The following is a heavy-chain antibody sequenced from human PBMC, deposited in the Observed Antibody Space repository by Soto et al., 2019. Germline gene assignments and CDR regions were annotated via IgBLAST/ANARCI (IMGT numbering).Heavy chain of an antibody. J-gene: IGHJ5*02. CDR1: GGSISSYY. V-gene: IGHV4-59*01. CDR2: IYYSGST. D-gene: IGHD5-18*01. Sequence: PSETLSLTCTVSGGSISSYYWSWIRQPPGKGLEWIGYIYYSGSTNYNPSLKSRVTISVDTSKNQFSLKLSSVTAADTAVYYCASLAGGYRYGEPGWFDPWGQGTLVTVSS. CDR3: ASLAGGYRYGEPGWFDP.